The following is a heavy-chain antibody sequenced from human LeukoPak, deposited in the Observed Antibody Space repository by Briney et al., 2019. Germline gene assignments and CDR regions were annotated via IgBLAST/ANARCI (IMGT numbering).Heavy chain of an antibody. Sequence: GGSLRLSCAASGFTFSSYSMNWVRQAPGKGLEWVSSISSSSSYIYYADSVKGRFTISRDNAKNSLYLQMNSLRAEDTAVYYCASGGDYDFWSGPGYWGQGTLVTVSS. CDR1: GFTFSSYS. CDR2: ISSSSSYI. J-gene: IGHJ4*02. D-gene: IGHD3-3*01. V-gene: IGHV3-21*01. CDR3: ASGGDYDFWSGPGY.